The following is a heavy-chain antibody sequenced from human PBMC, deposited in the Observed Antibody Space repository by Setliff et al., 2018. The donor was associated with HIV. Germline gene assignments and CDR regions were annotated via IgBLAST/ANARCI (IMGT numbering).Heavy chain of an antibody. Sequence: ASVKVSCKASGYIFRNHYIHWVRQAPGKGLEWMAMINPENGDTINAQKFQGRITLASDTSTSTVYMELSSLTHEDTAIYFCARAVSTLIRGVTLNPFYYIDVWGTGTTVTVSS. CDR2: INPENGDT. CDR1: GYIFRNHY. V-gene: IGHV1-46*01. D-gene: IGHD3-10*01. CDR3: ARAVSTLIRGVTLNPFYYIDV. J-gene: IGHJ6*03.